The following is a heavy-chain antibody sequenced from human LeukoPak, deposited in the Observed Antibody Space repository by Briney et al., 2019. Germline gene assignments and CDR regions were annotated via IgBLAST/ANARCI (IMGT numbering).Heavy chain of an antibody. CDR3: SGDESL. CDR1: GGTLSTST. V-gene: IGHV1-69*13. Sequence: SVKVSCKTSGGTLSTSTITWVRQAPGQGLEWVGDIVPISGTAAYAQKFEGRVTFFADESTSTVYMDLTSLISGDTAVYYCSGDESLWGQGTMVIVS. J-gene: IGHJ3*01. CDR2: IVPISGTA.